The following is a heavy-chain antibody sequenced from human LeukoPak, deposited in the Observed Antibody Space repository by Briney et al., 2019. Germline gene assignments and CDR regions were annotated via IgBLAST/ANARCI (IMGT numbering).Heavy chain of an antibody. CDR3: ARDRYSGSGSPLIDY. CDR1: GFTFSSYS. J-gene: IGHJ4*02. D-gene: IGHD3-10*01. CDR2: ISSSSSYI. Sequence: GGSLRLSCAASGFTFSSYSMNWVRQAPGKGLEWVSSISSSSSYIYYADSVKGRFTISRDNAKNSLYVQMNSLRAEDTAVYYCARDRYSGSGSPLIDYWGQGTLVTVSS. V-gene: IGHV3-21*01.